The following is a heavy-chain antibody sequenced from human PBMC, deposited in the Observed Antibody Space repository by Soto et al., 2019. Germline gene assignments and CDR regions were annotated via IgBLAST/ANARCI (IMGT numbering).Heavy chain of an antibody. CDR3: XXXXXXXXXXY. V-gene: IGHV3-21*01. Sequence: EVQLVESGGGLVKPGGSLRLSCAASGFTFSDNSMXWXXXXXXXGLDWVSSISSTSTYIFYADSVKGRFTISRDNAKXSLXXXXNXXXXXXXXXXXXXXXXXXXXXXYXXQGTLVIVSS. J-gene: IGHJ4*02. CDR1: GFTFSDNS. CDR2: ISSTSTYI.